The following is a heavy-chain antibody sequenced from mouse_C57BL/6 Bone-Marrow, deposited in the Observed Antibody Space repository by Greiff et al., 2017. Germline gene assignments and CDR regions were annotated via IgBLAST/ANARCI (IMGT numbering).Heavy chain of an antibody. Sequence: QVQLKQPGAELVKPGASVKMSCKASGYTFTSYWITWVKQRPGQGLEWIGDIYRGSGSTNYNEKFKSKATLTVDTSSSTAYMQLSSLTSEDSAVYYCARWDDGYPAWFAYWGQGTLVTVSA. V-gene: IGHV1-55*01. CDR1: GYTFTSYW. CDR2: IYRGSGST. J-gene: IGHJ3*01. CDR3: ARWDDGYPAWFAY. D-gene: IGHD2-3*01.